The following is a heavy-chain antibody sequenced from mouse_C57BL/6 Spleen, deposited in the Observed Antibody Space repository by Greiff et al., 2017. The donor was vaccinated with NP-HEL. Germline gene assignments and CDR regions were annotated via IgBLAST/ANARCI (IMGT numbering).Heavy chain of an antibody. V-gene: IGHV7-3*01. D-gene: IGHD2-3*01. CDR2: IRNKANGYTT. CDR1: GFTFTDYC. J-gene: IGHJ4*01. Sequence: EVKLVESGGGLVQPGGSLSLSCAASGFTFTDYCMSWVRQPPGKALEWLGFIRNKANGYTTEYSASVKGRFTISRDNSQSILYLQMNALRAEDSATYYCARALDGYDYAMDYWGQGTSVTVSS. CDR3: ARALDGYDYAMDY.